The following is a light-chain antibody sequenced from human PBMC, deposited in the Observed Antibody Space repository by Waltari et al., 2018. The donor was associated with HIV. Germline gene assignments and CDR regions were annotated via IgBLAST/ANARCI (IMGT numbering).Light chain of an antibody. CDR1: SSDVGGFTY. CDR2: YVT. V-gene: IGLV2-14*03. Sequence: QYALTPPAPVSGSPGQSITISCTGTSSDVGGFTYAPWYQHHPVTAPKLMIYYVTSRPSGVSNRFSGSKSDNTASLTISGLQAEDEADYYCSSYTSSSTLVVFGGGTKLTVL. J-gene: IGLJ2*01. CDR3: SSYTSSSTLVV.